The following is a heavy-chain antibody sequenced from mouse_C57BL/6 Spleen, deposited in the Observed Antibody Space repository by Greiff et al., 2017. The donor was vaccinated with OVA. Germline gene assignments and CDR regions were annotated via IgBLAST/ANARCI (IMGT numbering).Heavy chain of an antibody. CDR2: ISDGGSYT. V-gene: IGHV5-4*01. Sequence: EVQLQESGGGLVKPGGSLKLSCAASGFTFSSYAMSWVRQTPEKRLEWVATISDGGSYTYYPDNVKGRFTISRDNAKNNLYLQMSHLKSEDTAMYYCARDEGDYYVVAFDYWGQGTTLTVSS. CDR3: ARDEGDYYVVAFDY. CDR1: GFTFSSYA. D-gene: IGHD1-1*01. J-gene: IGHJ2*01.